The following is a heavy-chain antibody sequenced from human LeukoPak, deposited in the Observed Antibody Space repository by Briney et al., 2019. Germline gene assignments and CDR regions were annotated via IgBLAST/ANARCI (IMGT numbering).Heavy chain of an antibody. V-gene: IGHV1-2*02. CDR3: ARGPYYYDSSGQNEYFQH. D-gene: IGHD3-22*01. CDR1: GYTFTGYY. J-gene: IGHJ1*01. Sequence: ASVKVSCKASGYTFTGYYMHWERQAPGQGLEWMGWINPNSGGTNYAQKFQGRVTMTRDTSISTAYMELSRLRSDDTAVYYCARGPYYYDSSGQNEYFQHWGQGSLVTVSS. CDR2: INPNSGGT.